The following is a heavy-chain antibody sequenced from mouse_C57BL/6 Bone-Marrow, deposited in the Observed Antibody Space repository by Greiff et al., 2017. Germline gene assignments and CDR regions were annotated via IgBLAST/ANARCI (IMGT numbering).Heavy chain of an antibody. CDR1: GFNIKNTY. CDR3: AYLWYFDV. CDR2: IDPANGNT. V-gene: IGHV14-3*01. J-gene: IGHJ1*03. Sequence: VQLQQSVAELVRPGASVKLSCTASGFNIKNTYMHWVKQRPEQGLEWIGRIDPANGNTKYAPQFKGKAPLTADTAAYTAYLQLSSRTSEDTAIYYCAYLWYFDVWGTGTTVTVSS.